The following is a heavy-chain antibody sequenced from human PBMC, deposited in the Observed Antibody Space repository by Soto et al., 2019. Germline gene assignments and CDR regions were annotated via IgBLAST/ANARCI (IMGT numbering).Heavy chain of an antibody. CDR2: IYHSGST. CDR1: SGSISISNW. J-gene: IGHJ3*02. CDR3: ARAPSDILTGYYKGAAFDI. D-gene: IGHD3-9*01. Sequence: QVQLQESGPGLVKPSGTLSLTCAVSSGSISISNWWSWVRQPPGKGLGWIGEIYHSGSTNYNPSLKSRVTISVDKSKNQFSLKLSSVTAADTAVYYCARAPSDILTGYYKGAAFDIWGQGTMVTVSS. V-gene: IGHV4-4*02.